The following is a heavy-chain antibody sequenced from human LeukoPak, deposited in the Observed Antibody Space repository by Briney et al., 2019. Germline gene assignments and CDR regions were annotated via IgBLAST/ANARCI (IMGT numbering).Heavy chain of an antibody. D-gene: IGHD6-6*01. V-gene: IGHV4-61*05. CDR3: ARHAFSSSFWFDP. CDR1: GGSISSSSYY. Sequence: SETLSLTCTVSGGSISSSSYYWSWIRQPPGKGLEWIGYIYYSGSTNYNPSLKSRVTISVDTSKNQFSLKLSSVTAADTAVYYCARHAFSSSFWFDPWGQGTLVTVSS. J-gene: IGHJ5*02. CDR2: IYYSGST.